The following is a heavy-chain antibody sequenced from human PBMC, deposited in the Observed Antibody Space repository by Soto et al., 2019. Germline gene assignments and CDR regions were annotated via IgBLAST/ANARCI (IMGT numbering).Heavy chain of an antibody. CDR3: AKEYYSVPREYSGYATFDY. V-gene: IGHV3-30*18. J-gene: IGHJ4*02. Sequence: GGSLRLSCAASGFTFSSYGMHWVRQAPGKGLEWVAVISYDGSNKYYADSVKGRFTISRDNSKNTLYLQMNSLRAEDTAVYYCAKEYYSVPREYSGYATFDYWGQGTLVTVSS. CDR2: ISYDGSNK. CDR1: GFTFSSYG. D-gene: IGHD5-12*01.